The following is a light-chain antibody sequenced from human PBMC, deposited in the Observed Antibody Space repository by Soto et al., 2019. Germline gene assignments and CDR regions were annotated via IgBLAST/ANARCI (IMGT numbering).Light chain of an antibody. CDR2: GAS. Sequence: EILLTQSPGTLSLSPGERATLSCRASQSVSSIYLAWYQQKPGQAPRLLIYGASSRATGIPDRFSGSGSGTEFTLTISRLEPEDFAVYYCQQYGSSPYTFGQGTKLEIK. V-gene: IGKV3-20*01. CDR3: QQYGSSPYT. CDR1: QSVSSIY. J-gene: IGKJ2*01.